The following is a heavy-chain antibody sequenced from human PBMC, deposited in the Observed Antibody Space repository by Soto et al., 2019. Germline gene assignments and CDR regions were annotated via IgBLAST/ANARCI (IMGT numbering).Heavy chain of an antibody. CDR3: ARVRSMSYYYGSGSQYYYYGMDV. D-gene: IGHD3-10*01. J-gene: IGHJ6*02. CDR1: GGTFSSYA. Sequence: QVQLVQSGAEVKKPGSSVKVSCKASGGTFSSYAISWVRQAPGQGLEWMGGIIPIFGTANYAQKFQGRVTITADESTSTAYMELSSLRSEDTAVYYCARVRSMSYYYGSGSQYYYYGMDVWGQGTTVTVSS. CDR2: IIPIFGTA. V-gene: IGHV1-69*12.